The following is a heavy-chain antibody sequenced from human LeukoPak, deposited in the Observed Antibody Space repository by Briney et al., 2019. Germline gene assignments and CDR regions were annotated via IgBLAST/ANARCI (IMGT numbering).Heavy chain of an antibody. CDR3: AARDGYSSSWPKFDY. D-gene: IGHD6-13*01. V-gene: IGHV3-23*01. J-gene: IGHJ4*02. CDR1: GFTFSSYA. Sequence: PGGSLRLSCAASGFTFSSYAMSWVRQAPGKVLEWVSAISGSGGSTYYADSVKGRFTISRDNSKNTPYLKMNSLRAEDTAVYYCAARDGYSSSWPKFDYWGQGALVTVSS. CDR2: ISGSGGST.